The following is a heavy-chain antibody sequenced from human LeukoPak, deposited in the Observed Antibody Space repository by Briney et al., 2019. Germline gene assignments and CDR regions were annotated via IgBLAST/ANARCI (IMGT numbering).Heavy chain of an antibody. CDR1: GFTLSSYW. V-gene: IGHV3-7*01. Sequence: PGGSLRLSCAASGFTLSSYWMTWVRQAPGKGLEWVANIKQDGSEKYYVDSVKGRFTISRDNAKNSLYLQMNSLRAEDTAVYYCVRNRLIGGMAPWGQGTLVTVSS. CDR2: IKQDGSEK. J-gene: IGHJ4*02. CDR3: VRNRLIGGMAP. D-gene: IGHD5-24*01.